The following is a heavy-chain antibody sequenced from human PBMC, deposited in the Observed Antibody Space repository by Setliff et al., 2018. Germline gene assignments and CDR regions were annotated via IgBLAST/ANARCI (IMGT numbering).Heavy chain of an antibody. J-gene: IGHJ2*01. CDR1: GYNFLDYW. CDR2: IYPDDSDT. Sequence: PGESLKISCKASGYNFLDYWIGWVRQMPGKGLEWMGIIYPDDSDTRYSPSVQGPFTISADKSISTAYLQWSSLKASDTAFYYCARLRRFDSGGPRSPWYFDRWGRGTLVTVSS. CDR3: ARLRRFDSGGPRSPWYFDR. V-gene: IGHV5-51*01. D-gene: IGHD3-22*01.